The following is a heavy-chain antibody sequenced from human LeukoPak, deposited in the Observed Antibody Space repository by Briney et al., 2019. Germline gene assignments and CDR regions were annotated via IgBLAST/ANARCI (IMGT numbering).Heavy chain of an antibody. D-gene: IGHD3-22*01. J-gene: IGHJ4*02. Sequence: SETLSLTCAVYGGSFSGYYWSWIRQPPGKGLEWIGEINHSGSTNYNPSLKSRVTISVDTSKNQFSLKLSSVTAADTAVYYCARAADSSDWYLGYWGQGMLVTVSS. V-gene: IGHV4-34*01. CDR3: ARAADSSDWYLGY. CDR1: GGSFSGYY. CDR2: INHSGST.